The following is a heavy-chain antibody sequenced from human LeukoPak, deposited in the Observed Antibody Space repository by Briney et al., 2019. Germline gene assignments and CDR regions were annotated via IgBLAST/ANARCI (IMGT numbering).Heavy chain of an antibody. CDR1: GYTFTSYG. CDR2: ISAYNGNT. J-gene: IGHJ1*01. D-gene: IGHD3-10*01. CDR3: ARDDILLRFGAFQH. Sequence: ASVKVSCKASGYTFTSYGISWVRQAPGQGREWMGWISAYNGNTNYAQKLQGRVTMTTDTSTITAYMELRSLRSDDTAVYYCARDDILLRFGAFQHWGQGTLVTVSS. V-gene: IGHV1-18*01.